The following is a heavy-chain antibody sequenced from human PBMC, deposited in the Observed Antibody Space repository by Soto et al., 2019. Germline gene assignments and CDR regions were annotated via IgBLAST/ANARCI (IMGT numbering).Heavy chain of an antibody. J-gene: IGHJ4*02. CDR1: GFTFGSHA. V-gene: IGHV3-23*01. CDR2: ISWSGGSA. CDR3: AKEPYSDFWSAYYYFDY. Sequence: EVQLLESGGGLVQPGGSLRLSCAASGFTFGSHAMIWVRQAPGKGLEWVSAISWSGGSAYYADSVKGRFTISRDNSINTLYLQMNSLRAEDTALYYCAKEPYSDFWSAYYYFDYWGQGTLVTVSS. D-gene: IGHD3-3*01.